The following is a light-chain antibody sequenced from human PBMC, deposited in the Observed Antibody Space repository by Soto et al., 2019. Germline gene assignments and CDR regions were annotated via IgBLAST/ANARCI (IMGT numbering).Light chain of an antibody. CDR1: QSVSYN. V-gene: IGKV3-15*01. CDR2: GPS. J-gene: IGKJ1*01. Sequence: EIVMTQSPATLSVSPGERATLSCRASQSVSYNLAWYQHKPGQAPRLLIYGPSTRATGIPARFSGSGSGTEFTLTISSLQSEDFAVYYCQQYGDSPVTFGQGTKVDIK. CDR3: QQYGDSPVT.